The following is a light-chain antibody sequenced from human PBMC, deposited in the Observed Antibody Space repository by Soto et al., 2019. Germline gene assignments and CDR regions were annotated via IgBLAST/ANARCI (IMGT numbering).Light chain of an antibody. CDR2: KAS. J-gene: IGKJ1*01. CDR3: LQDINYPWT. V-gene: IGKV1-5*03. Sequence: DIQMTQSPSILSASVGDRFTITFLASQSISSWLAWYQQKPGKAPNLLIHKASHLQSGVPPRFSGSGSGTDFTLAISSLQPEDSATYYCLQDINYPWTFGQGTKVDIK. CDR1: QSISSW.